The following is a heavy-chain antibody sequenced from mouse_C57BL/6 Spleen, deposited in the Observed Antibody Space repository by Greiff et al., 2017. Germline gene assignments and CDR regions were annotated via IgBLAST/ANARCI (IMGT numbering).Heavy chain of an antibody. Sequence: QVQLQQSGPGLVQPSQSLSITCTVSGFSLTSYGVHWVRQSPGKGLEWLGVIWSGGSTDYNAAFISRLSISKDNSKSQVFFKMNSLQADDTAIYYCAKKSPYGSSYYAMDYWGQGTSVTVSS. D-gene: IGHD1-1*01. CDR3: AKKSPYGSSYYAMDY. CDR1: GFSLTSYG. V-gene: IGHV2-2*01. CDR2: IWSGGST. J-gene: IGHJ4*01.